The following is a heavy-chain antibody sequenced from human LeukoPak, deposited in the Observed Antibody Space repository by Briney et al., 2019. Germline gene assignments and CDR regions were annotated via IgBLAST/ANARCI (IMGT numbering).Heavy chain of an antibody. CDR2: INPNSGGT. D-gene: IGHD2-21*01. V-gene: IGHV1-2*06. J-gene: IGHJ4*02. Sequence: ASVKVSCKASGYTFSDYYIHWVRQAPGQGLEWMGRINPNSGGTNYAQKFQGRVTLTRDTSISTAYVELSRLASDDTALYYCARDYYGGAFDYWGQGTLVTVS. CDR1: GYTFSDYY. CDR3: ARDYYGGAFDY.